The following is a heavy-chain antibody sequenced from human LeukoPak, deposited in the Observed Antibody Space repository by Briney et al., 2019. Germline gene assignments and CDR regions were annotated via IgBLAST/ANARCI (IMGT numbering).Heavy chain of an antibody. CDR1: GYTFTGYY. CDR3: ARDPGSSHYYFDY. J-gene: IGHJ4*02. V-gene: IGHV1-2*02. Sequence: GASVTVSCKASGYTFTGYYMHWVRQAPGQGLEWMGWINPNSGGTNYAQKFQGRVTMTRDTSISTAYMELSRLRSDDTAVYYCARDPGSSHYYFDYWGQGTLVTVSS. CDR2: INPNSGGT. D-gene: IGHD1-26*01.